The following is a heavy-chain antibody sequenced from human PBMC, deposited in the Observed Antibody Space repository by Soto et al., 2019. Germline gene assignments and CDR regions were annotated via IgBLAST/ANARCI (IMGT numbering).Heavy chain of an antibody. V-gene: IGHV3-23*01. D-gene: IGHD4-17*01. J-gene: IGHJ3*01. CDR3: ANHGGFDF. CDR1: GFTFSSSG. CDR2: ISISGDYR. Sequence: EGQLLQSGGGLVQPGESLRLSCVASGFTFSSSGMSWVRQAPGKGLEWVSSISISGDYRYYADSVKGRFTISRDNSKNTLYLQMSSLTAEDTALYYCANHGGFDFWGQGTMVAVSS.